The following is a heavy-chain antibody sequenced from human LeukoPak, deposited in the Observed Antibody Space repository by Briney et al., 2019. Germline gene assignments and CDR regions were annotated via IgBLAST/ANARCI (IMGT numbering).Heavy chain of an antibody. CDR2: ISGSGGST. CDR1: GFTFSSYA. Sequence: GGSLRLSCAASGFTFSSYAMSWVRQAPGKGLEWVPAISGSGGSTYYADSVKGQFTISRDNSKNTLYLQMNSLRAEDTAVYYCAKEGGRASAGFDYWGQGTLVTVSS. CDR3: AKEGGRASAGFDY. J-gene: IGHJ4*02. V-gene: IGHV3-23*01. D-gene: IGHD2-15*01.